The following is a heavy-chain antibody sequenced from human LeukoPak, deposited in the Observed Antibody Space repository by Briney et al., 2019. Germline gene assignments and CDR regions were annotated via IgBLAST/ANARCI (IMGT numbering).Heavy chain of an antibody. CDR1: GGSINTYY. J-gene: IGHJ4*02. CDR2: IYYSGST. Sequence: SETLSLTCTVSGGSINTYYWGWIRQPPGKGLEWIGSIYYSGSTYYNPSLKSRVTISVDTSKNQFSLKLSSVTAADTAVYYCAPAIYSGRFAHFDYWGQGTLVTVSS. D-gene: IGHD6-19*01. CDR3: APAIYSGRFAHFDY. V-gene: IGHV4-39*01.